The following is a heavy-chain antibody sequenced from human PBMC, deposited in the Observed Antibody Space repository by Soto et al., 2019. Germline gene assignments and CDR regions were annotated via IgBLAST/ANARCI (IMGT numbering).Heavy chain of an antibody. Sequence: LRLSCTASGFTFNHYAMTWVRQAPGRGLEWDASVSGRGGSKKYADSVKGRFIISRDNSNSTLYLQMDSLGGEDTAVYYCAKDSTVTTSLYFYYYGFDVWGQGTTVTVSS. CDR1: GFTFNHYA. CDR3: AKDSTVTTSLYFYYYGFDV. D-gene: IGHD4-17*01. V-gene: IGHV3-23*01. J-gene: IGHJ6*01. CDR2: VSGRGGSK.